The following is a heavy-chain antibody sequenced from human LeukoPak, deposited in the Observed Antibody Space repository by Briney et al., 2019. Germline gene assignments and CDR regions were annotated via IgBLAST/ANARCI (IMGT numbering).Heavy chain of an antibody. Sequence: SETLSLTCAVYGGSFSGYYWSWIRQPPGKGLEWIGEINHSGSTNYNPSLKSRVTISVDTSKNQFSLKLISVTAADTAVYYCARGWWDSSSWLPFDYWGRGTLVTVSS. V-gene: IGHV4-34*01. D-gene: IGHD6-13*01. J-gene: IGHJ4*02. CDR2: INHSGST. CDR1: GGSFSGYY. CDR3: ARGWWDSSSWLPFDY.